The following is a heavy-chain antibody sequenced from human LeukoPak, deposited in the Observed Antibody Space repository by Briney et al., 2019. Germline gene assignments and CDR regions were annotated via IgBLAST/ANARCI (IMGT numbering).Heavy chain of an antibody. V-gene: IGHV3-23*01. CDR3: ARIFREYCSSTSCYWPNYYYGMDV. Sequence: GGSLRLSCAASGLTFSSQAINWVRQAPGKGLEWVSGISSSGGSIYYADSVKGRFTISRDNAKNSLYLQMNSLRAEDTAVYYCARIFREYCSSTSCYWPNYYYGMDVWGKGTTVTVSS. CDR2: ISSSGGSI. J-gene: IGHJ6*04. CDR1: GLTFSSQA. D-gene: IGHD2-2*01.